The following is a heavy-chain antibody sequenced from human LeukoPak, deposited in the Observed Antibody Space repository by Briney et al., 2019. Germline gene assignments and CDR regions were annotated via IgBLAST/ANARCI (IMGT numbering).Heavy chain of an antibody. CDR1: GGSISTSNYY. Sequence: SETLSLTCTVSGGSISTSNYYWGWIRQPPGKGLEWIGNIFYSGSTYYGPSLKSRVTMSVDTSKNQFSLKLSSVTAADTAVYYCARDKIGADSSGGWGAFDIWGQGTMVTVSS. CDR2: IFYSGST. CDR3: ARDKIGADSSGGWGAFDI. D-gene: IGHD3-22*01. V-gene: IGHV4-39*07. J-gene: IGHJ3*02.